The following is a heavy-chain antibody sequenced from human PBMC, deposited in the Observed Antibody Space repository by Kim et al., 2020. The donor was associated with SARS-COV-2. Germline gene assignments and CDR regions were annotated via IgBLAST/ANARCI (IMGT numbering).Heavy chain of an antibody. CDR1: GFTFSSYS. D-gene: IGHD2-15*01. Sequence: GGSLRLSCAASGFTFSSYSMNWVRQAPGKGLEWVSSISSSSSYTYYADSVKGRFTISRDKAKNSLYLQMNSLRAEDTAVYYCARRIFGPGPDFDFWGQG. J-gene: IGHJ4*02. CDR2: ISSSSSYT. V-gene: IGHV3-21*01. CDR3: ARRIFGPGPDFDF.